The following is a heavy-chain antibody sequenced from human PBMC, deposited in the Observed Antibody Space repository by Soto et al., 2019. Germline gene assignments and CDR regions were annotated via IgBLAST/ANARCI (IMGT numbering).Heavy chain of an antibody. CDR3: ARGPSGLWFGAPGGMDV. J-gene: IGHJ6*02. CDR1: GGSFSGYY. Sequence: SETLSLTCAVYGGSFSGYYWSWIRQPPGKGLEWIGEINHSGSTNYSPSLKSRVTISVDTSKNQFSLKLSSVTAADTAVYYCARGPSGLWFGAPGGMDVWGQGTTVTVSS. V-gene: IGHV4-34*01. CDR2: INHSGST. D-gene: IGHD3-10*01.